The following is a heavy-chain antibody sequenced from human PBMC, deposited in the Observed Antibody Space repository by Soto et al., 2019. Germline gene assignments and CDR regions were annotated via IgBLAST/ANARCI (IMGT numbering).Heavy chain of an antibody. CDR2: INPNSGGT. D-gene: IGHD6-19*01. CDR3: ARGSQYGSGWYELYNFDY. V-gene: IGHV1-2*04. CDR1: GYTFTGYY. J-gene: IGHJ4*02. Sequence: GASVKVSCKASGYTFTGYYMHWVRQAPGQGLEWMGWINPNSGGTNYAQKFQGWVTMTRDTSISTAYMELSRLRSDDTAVYYCARGSQYGSGWYELYNFDYWGQGTLVTVSS.